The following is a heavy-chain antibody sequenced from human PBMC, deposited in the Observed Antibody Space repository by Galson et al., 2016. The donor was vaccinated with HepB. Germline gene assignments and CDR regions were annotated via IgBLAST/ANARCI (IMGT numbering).Heavy chain of an antibody. D-gene: IGHD2-2*01. Sequence: SLRLSCAASGFTVSRDYMTWVRQAPGKGLEWVSIIYNDGTAYYADSVRGGFTISRETSKNTLYLQMDSLRVEETALNYCGYRNRVSCYLGCLDVWGKGIRVTVSS. V-gene: IGHV3-53*01. J-gene: IGHJ6*04. CDR2: IYNDGTA. CDR1: GFTVSRDY. CDR3: GYRNRVSCYLGCLDV.